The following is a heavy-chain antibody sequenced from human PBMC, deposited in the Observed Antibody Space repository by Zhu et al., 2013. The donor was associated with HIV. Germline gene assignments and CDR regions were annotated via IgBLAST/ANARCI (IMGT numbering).Heavy chain of an antibody. Sequence: QVQLVQSGAEVKKPGSSVKVSCKASGGTFSSYAISWVRQAPGQGLEWMGGIIPIFGTANYAQKFQGRVTITADESTSTAYMELSSLRSEDTAVYYCATSPYCSGGSCHNWFDPWGQGTLGHRLL. D-gene: IGHD2-15*01. J-gene: IGHJ5*02. CDR3: ATSPYCSGGSCHNWFDP. CDR2: IIPIFGTA. CDR1: GGTFSSYA. V-gene: IGHV1-69*01.